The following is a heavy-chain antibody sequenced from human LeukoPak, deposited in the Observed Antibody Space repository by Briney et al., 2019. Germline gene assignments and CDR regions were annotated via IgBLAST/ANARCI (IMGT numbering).Heavy chain of an antibody. CDR2: ISDDGSNK. V-gene: IGHV3-30-3*01. D-gene: IGHD6-13*01. CDR3: ARERIAATGTGWFDP. J-gene: IGHJ5*02. Sequence: GRSLRLSCAASGFTFSSYAVHWVRQAPGKGLEWVAVISDDGSNKYYADSVKGRFTVFRDNSKNTLYLHMNSLRAEDTAVYYCARERIAATGTGWFDPWGQGTLVTVSS. CDR1: GFTFSSYA.